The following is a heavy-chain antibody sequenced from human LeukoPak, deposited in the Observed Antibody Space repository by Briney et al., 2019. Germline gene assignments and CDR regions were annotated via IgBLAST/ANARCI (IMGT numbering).Heavy chain of an antibody. J-gene: IGHJ3*02. CDR1: GYTFTTCA. CDR3: TIGLAGDWDAFDI. D-gene: IGHD6-19*01. CDR2: IHADSGNT. V-gene: IGHV1-3*01. Sequence: ASVKVSCKTSGYTFTTCAVHWVRQAPGQRLECMGWIHADSGNTKYSQKLQGRVAIARDTSASKIYMELTSLRIEDTAVYFCTIGLAGDWDAFDIWGLGTMVTVSS.